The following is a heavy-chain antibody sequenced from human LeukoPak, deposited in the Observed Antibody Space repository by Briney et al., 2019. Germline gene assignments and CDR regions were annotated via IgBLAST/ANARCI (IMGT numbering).Heavy chain of an antibody. V-gene: IGHV4-34*01. CDR2: INHSGST. D-gene: IGHD5-18*01. CDR3: ARQRIQLWLRGGWFDP. CDR1: GFTFSSYS. Sequence: PGGSLRLSCAASGFTFSSYSMNWVRQPPGKGLEWIGEINHSGSTNYNPSLKSRVTISVDTSKNQFSLKLSSVTAADTAVYYCARQRIQLWLRGGWFDPWGQGTLVTVSS. J-gene: IGHJ5*02.